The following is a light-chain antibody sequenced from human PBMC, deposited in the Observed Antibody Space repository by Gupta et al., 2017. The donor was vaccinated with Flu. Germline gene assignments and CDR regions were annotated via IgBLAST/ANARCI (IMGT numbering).Light chain of an antibody. J-gene: IGLJ1*01. CDR1: SSEVGGYNY. CDR3: TSYSSSSPYV. Sequence: SLTSSCTGTSSEVGGYNYVSWYQQHPGKATNRRSYEVSKRPSGVSTRFSGSKSGNTASLTISGRQDEDEANYYCTSYSSSSPYVFGTGTKVTVL. V-gene: IGLV2-14*01. CDR2: EVS.